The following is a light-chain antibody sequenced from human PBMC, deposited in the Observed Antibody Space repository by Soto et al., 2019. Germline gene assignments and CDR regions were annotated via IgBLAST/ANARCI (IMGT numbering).Light chain of an antibody. CDR3: TSYTKSSPLV. CDR1: SSDVGGYNF. V-gene: IGLV2-14*01. CDR2: EVS. Sequence: QSVLTQPASVSGSPGQSITISCTGTSSDVGGYNFVSWFQQHPGKAPKLMIYEVSNRPSGVSNRFSGSKSGNTASLTISGLQAEDEADYYCTSYTKSSPLVFGTGTKVTV. J-gene: IGLJ1*01.